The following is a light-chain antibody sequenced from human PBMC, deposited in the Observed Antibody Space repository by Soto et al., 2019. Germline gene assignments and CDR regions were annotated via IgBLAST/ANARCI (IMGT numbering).Light chain of an antibody. V-gene: IGKV3-11*01. J-gene: IGKJ5*01. Sequence: EIVLTQSPATLSLSPGERATLSYRASQSLSSYLAWYQQKPGQAPRLLIYDASNRATGIPARFSGSGSATDFTLTISSLEPEDFAVYYCQQRSNWPQITFGQGKRLEIK. CDR1: QSLSSY. CDR3: QQRSNWPQIT. CDR2: DAS.